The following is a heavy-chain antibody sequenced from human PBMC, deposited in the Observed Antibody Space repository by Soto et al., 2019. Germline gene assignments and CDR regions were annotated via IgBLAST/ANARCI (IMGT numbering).Heavy chain of an antibody. V-gene: IGHV4-59*08. Sequence: QVQLQESGPGLVKPSETLSLTCTVSGGSISSYYWSWIRQPPGKGLEWIGYIYYSGSTNYNPSLKSRVTISVDTSKNQFSLKLSSVTAADTAVYYCARQDTAMVYYYGMDVWGQGTTVTVSS. CDR2: IYYSGST. CDR1: GGSISSYY. D-gene: IGHD5-18*01. J-gene: IGHJ6*02. CDR3: ARQDTAMVYYYGMDV.